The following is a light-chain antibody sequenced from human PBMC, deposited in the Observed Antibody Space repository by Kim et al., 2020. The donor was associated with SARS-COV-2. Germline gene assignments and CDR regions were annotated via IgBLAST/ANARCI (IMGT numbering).Light chain of an antibody. CDR2: EVT. CDR3: SSYTTTYTRV. CDR1: SSDVGSYNL. V-gene: IGLV2-23*02. J-gene: IGLJ3*02. Sequence: QSALTQPASVSGSPGQSISISCTGTSSDVGSYNLVSWYQHHPDKAPKLIIFEVTARPSGVSNRFSGSKSGNTASLTISGLQSEDEADYYCSSYTTTYTRVFGGGTKLTVL.